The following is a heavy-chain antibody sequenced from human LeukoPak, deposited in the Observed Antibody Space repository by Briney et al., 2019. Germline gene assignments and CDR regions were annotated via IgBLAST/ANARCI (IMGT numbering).Heavy chain of an antibody. V-gene: IGHV5-51*01. CDR2: FYPVDADT. CDR3: VRSPAVGYDRPGLYFYYMDV. J-gene: IGHJ6*03. D-gene: IGHD2-2*01. CDR1: GYIFTNDW. Sequence: GESLKFSCKGSGYIFTNDWIGWVRQLPGKGLGWLGIFYPVDADTRYSPCFEGQVTISADKSINTGYLQWSSLKASDTATYYCVRSPAVGYDRPGLYFYYMDVWGKGTPVTVSS.